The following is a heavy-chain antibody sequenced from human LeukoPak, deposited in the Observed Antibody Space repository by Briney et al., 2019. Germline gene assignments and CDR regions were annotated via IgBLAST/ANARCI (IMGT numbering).Heavy chain of an antibody. CDR3: AGGDYYDSSGYPRTFDD. CDR2: IIPIFGIA. Sequence: GASVKVSCKASGGTFSSYAISWVRQAPGQGLEWMGRIIPIFGIANYAQKFQGRVTITADKSTSTAYMELSSLRSEDTAVYYCAGGDYYDSSGYPRTFDDWGQGTLVTVSS. D-gene: IGHD3-22*01. V-gene: IGHV1-69*04. J-gene: IGHJ4*02. CDR1: GGTFSSYA.